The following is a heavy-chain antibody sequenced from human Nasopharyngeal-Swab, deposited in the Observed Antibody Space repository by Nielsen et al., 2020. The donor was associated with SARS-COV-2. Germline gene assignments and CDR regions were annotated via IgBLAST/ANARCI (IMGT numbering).Heavy chain of an antibody. Sequence: RQAPGKGLEWIGYIYYGGSTNYNPSLKSRVTISVDTSKNQFSLKLSSVTAADTAVYYCARDGLFGDSAFDIWGQGTMVTVSS. D-gene: IGHD3-10*01. CDR2: IYYGGST. CDR3: ARDGLFGDSAFDI. V-gene: IGHV4-59*01. J-gene: IGHJ3*02.